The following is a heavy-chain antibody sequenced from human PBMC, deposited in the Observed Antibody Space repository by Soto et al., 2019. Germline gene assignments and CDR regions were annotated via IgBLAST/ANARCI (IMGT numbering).Heavy chain of an antibody. CDR2: IYFSGST. J-gene: IGHJ4*02. CDR1: GVSITNTSYY. CDR3: ATHGSY. Sequence: QLQLQESGPGLVKPSETLSLTCTVSGVSITNTSYYWGWIRQPPGKGLEWIGTIYFSGSTFYNPSLKSRLTISVDTSKNQFSLRLSSVTAADTAVYYCATHGSYWGQGTLVAVSS. V-gene: IGHV4-39*01.